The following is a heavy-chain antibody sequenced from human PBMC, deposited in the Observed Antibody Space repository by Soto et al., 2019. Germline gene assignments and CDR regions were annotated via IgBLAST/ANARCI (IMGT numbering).Heavy chain of an antibody. CDR3: SSHYDMWSGYLSPVDY. CDR2: LDNSGDKA. J-gene: IGHJ4*02. Sequence: PGGSLRLSCAASGFAFSSYAMAWVRQAPGKGLECVSILDNSGDKAYYAEYVKGRFTITRDTSKNTLSLQVSRLRDEDTAFYYCSSHYDMWSGYLSPVDYWGQGTLVTVSS. CDR1: GFAFSSYA. D-gene: IGHD3-3*01. V-gene: IGHV3-23*01.